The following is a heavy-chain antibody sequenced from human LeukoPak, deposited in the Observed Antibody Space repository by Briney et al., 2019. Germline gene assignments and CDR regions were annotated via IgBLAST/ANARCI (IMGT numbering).Heavy chain of an antibody. CDR1: GGSINNYY. CDR3: ARCPYSNSTLFDF. D-gene: IGHD6-6*01. V-gene: IGHV4-59*01. J-gene: IGHJ4*02. CDR2: IYYRGST. Sequence: SETLSLTCTVSGGSINNYYWSWIRQPPGKGLEWIGYIYYRGSTSYNPSHKSRVTISVDTSKNQFSLKLISVTAADTAVYYCARCPYSNSTLFDFWGQGTLVTVSS.